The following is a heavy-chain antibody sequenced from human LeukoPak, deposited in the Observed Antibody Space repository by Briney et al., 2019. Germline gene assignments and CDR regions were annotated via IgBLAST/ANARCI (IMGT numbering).Heavy chain of an antibody. CDR1: GDIVSSNSAA. D-gene: IGHD6-19*01. Sequence: SQTLSLTCAISGDIVSSNSAAWNWIRQSPSRGLEWLGRTYYRSNLYNDYAGSVKNRITINPDTSKNQFSLQLNSVTPEDTAVYYCARAGIAVAGTGYFDYWGQGTLVTVSS. V-gene: IGHV6-1*01. J-gene: IGHJ4*02. CDR3: ARAGIAVAGTGYFDY. CDR2: TYYRSNLYN.